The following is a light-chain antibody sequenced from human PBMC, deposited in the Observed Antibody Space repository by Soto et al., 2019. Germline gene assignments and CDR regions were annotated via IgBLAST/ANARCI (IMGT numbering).Light chain of an antibody. J-gene: IGKJ2*01. CDR2: GAS. Sequence: EIVLTQSPGTLSLSPGERATLSCRASQSVGSNFLAWYQQKPGQAPRLLIYGASSRDTGIPDRFSGSGSGTDFTLTISRLEHEDSAVYYCRQYGSSARTFGQGARLEIK. CDR3: RQYGSSART. CDR1: QSVGSNF. V-gene: IGKV3-20*01.